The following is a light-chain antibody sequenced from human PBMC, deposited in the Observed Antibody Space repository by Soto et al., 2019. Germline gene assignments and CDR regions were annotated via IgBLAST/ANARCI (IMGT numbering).Light chain of an antibody. J-gene: IGKJ2*01. CDR1: QTISTW. V-gene: IGKV1-5*01. CDR2: DAS. CDR3: QQSYSTLYT. Sequence: DIQMTQSPSTLSASIGDRVTITCRASQTISTWLAWYQQKQGKAPRLLIYDASTLENGVPSRFSGRGSGTQFTLIISSLRPDDFETHYCQQSYSTLYTFGQGTQVDIX.